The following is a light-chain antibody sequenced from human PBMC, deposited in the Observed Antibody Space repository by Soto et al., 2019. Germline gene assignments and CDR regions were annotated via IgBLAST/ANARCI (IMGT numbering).Light chain of an antibody. V-gene: IGKV3-20*01. CDR1: QSVSNSY. CDR3: QQYGRSGT. CDR2: GAS. J-gene: IGKJ1*01. Sequence: EIVLTQSPGTLSLSPGERATLSCSASQSVSNSYLAWYQQKPGQAPRLLIYGASRRATGIPDRFSGSGSGTDFTLTISRLEPEDFAVYYCQQYGRSGTFGQGTKVDIK.